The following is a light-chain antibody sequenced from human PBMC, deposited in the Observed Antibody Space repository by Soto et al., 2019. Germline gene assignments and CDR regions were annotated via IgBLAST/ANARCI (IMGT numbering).Light chain of an antibody. J-gene: IGKJ5*01. CDR2: AAS. V-gene: IGKV1-9*01. CDR1: QGINTF. Sequence: IPFTPSPSSPSASVVERVTLPCRASQGINTFLAWYQQKAGKAPKLLIYAASTLQSGVPSRFSGSGSGTDFTLTISSLQSEDFATYYCQQLNSYPITFGQGTRLEIK. CDR3: QQLNSYPIT.